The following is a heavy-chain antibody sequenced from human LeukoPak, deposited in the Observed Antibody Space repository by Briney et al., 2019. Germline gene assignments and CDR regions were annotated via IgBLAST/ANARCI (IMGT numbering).Heavy chain of an antibody. J-gene: IGHJ3*02. V-gene: IGHV4-34*01. CDR3: ARHRRYSSSWYLAPPSDAFDI. CDR2: INHSGST. CDR1: GGSFSGYY. D-gene: IGHD6-13*01. Sequence: SETLSLTCAVYGGSFSGYYWSWIRQPPGKGLEGSGEINHSGSTNYNPSLKRRVTISVDTSKNQFSLKLSSVPAADTAVYYCARHRRYSSSWYLAPPSDAFDIWGQGTMVTVSS.